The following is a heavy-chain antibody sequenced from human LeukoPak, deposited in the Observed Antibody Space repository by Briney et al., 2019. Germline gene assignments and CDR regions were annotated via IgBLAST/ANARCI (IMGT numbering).Heavy chain of an antibody. J-gene: IGHJ5*02. CDR2: IYYSGST. V-gene: IGHV4-59*11. CDR1: GGSISSHY. D-gene: IGHD3-3*01. CDR3: ARDYGFWSGSNWFDP. Sequence: SETLSLTCTVSGGSISSHYWSWIRQPPGKGLEWIGYIYYSGSTNYNPSLKSRVTISVDTSKNQFSLKLSSVTAADTAVYYCARDYGFWSGSNWFDPWGQGTLVTVSS.